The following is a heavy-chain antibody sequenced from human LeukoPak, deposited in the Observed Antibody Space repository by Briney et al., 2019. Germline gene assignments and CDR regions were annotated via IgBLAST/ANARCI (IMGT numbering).Heavy chain of an antibody. Sequence: GRSLRLSCAASGFTFSSYAMHWVRQAPGKGLEWVAVISYDGSNKYYADSLKGRFTISRDNSKNTVWLQMNSLRAEDTAMYYCAKDSGAGDCAFDYWGQGTLVTVSS. CDR2: ISYDGSNK. CDR3: AKDSGAGDCAFDY. D-gene: IGHD2-21*02. CDR1: GFTFSSYA. J-gene: IGHJ4*02. V-gene: IGHV3-30*04.